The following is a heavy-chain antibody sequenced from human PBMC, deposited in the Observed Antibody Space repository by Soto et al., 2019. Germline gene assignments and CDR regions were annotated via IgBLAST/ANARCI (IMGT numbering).Heavy chain of an antibody. J-gene: IGHJ3*02. V-gene: IGHV3-23*01. CDR3: AKKLLTIFGVVDDAFDI. CDR1: GFTFSSYA. D-gene: IGHD3-3*01. Sequence: GGSLRLSCAASGFTFSSYAMSWVRQAPGKGLEWVSAISGSGGSTYYADSVKGRFTISRDNSKNTLYLQMNSLRAEDTAVYYCAKKLLTIFGVVDDAFDIWGQGTMVTVSS. CDR2: ISGSGGST.